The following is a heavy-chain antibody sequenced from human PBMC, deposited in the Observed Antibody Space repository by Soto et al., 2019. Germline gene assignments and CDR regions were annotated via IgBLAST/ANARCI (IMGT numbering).Heavy chain of an antibody. CDR2: IWYDGSNK. CDR1: GVTCSSYG. Sequence: PGGLLRLSCAASGVTCSSYGMHWVRQAPGKGLEWVAVIWYDGSNKYYADSVKGRFTISRDNSKNTLYLQMNSLRAEDTAVYYCARDGYCSGGSCYSVPVFDYWGQGTLVTVSS. V-gene: IGHV3-33*01. CDR3: ARDGYCSGGSCYSVPVFDY. D-gene: IGHD2-15*01. J-gene: IGHJ4*02.